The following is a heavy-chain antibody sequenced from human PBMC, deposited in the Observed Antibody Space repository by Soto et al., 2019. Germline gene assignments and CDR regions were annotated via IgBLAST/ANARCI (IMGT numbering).Heavy chain of an antibody. V-gene: IGHV2-5*02. CDR3: ARDSYGSGYGMDV. CDR1: GFSLTRGVA. D-gene: IGHD3-10*01. CDR2: IYWDDDK. Sequence: QITLKESGPTLVKPTQTLTLTCTFSGFSLTRGVAVGWIRQPPGKALEWLALIYWDDDKRYSPSLKSRLTIIXDXFKNQVVLIMTNVGPVDTATYYCARDSYGSGYGMDVWGQGTTVTVSS. J-gene: IGHJ6*02.